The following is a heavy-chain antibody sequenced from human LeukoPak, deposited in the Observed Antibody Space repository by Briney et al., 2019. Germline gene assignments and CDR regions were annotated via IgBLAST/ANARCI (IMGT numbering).Heavy chain of an antibody. CDR1: GYTFTSYD. CDR2: MNPNSGNT. J-gene: IGHJ6*03. D-gene: IGHD2-2*01. Sequence: ASVKVSCEASGYTFTSYDINWVRQATGQGLEWMGWMNPNSGNTGYAQKFQGRVTITRNTSISTAYMELSSLRSEDTAVYYCARGVVVPAAHYYYYYYMDVWGKGTTVTVSS. CDR3: ARGVVVPAAHYYYYYYMDV. V-gene: IGHV1-8*03.